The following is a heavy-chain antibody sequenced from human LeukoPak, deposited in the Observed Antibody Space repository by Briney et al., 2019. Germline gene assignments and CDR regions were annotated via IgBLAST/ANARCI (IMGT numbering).Heavy chain of an antibody. CDR3: AREFGGYSSSSQIDY. J-gene: IGHJ4*02. CDR2: IYYSGIT. V-gene: IGHV4-30-4*08. Sequence: SQTLSLTCTVSGGSISSGDYYWSWIRQPPGKGLEWIGYIYYSGITYYNPSLKSRVTISVDTSKNQFSLKLSSVTAADTAVYYCAREFGGYSSSSQIDYWGQGTLVTVSS. CDR1: GGSISSGDYY. D-gene: IGHD6-6*01.